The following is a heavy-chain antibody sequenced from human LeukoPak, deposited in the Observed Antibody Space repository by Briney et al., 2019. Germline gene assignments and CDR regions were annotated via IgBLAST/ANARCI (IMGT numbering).Heavy chain of an antibody. CDR1: GYTFTGYY. V-gene: IGHV1-2*02. J-gene: IGHJ4*02. D-gene: IGHD6-13*01. CDR2: INPNGGGT. CDR3: ARVWSPPYTSSWPYYFDY. Sequence: GASVKVSCKASGYTFTGYYMHWVRQVPGQGLEWMGWINPNGGGTNYAQKFQGRVTMTRDTSISTAYMELSRLRSDDTAVYYCARVWSPPYTSSWPYYFDYWGQGTLVTVSS.